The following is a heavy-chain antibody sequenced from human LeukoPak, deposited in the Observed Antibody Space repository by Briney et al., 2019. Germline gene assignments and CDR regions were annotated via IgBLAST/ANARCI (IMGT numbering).Heavy chain of an antibody. V-gene: IGHV4-38-2*02. CDR2: IYHSGST. D-gene: IGHD4-17*01. CDR3: ARGWDYGDYYWFDP. J-gene: IGHJ5*02. CDR1: GVSISNYY. Sequence: KPSETLSLTCTVSGVSISNYYWGWIRQPPGKGLEWIGTIYHSGSTYYNPYLKSRVTISVDTSKNQFSLRLSSVTAADTAVFYCARGWDYGDYYWFDPWGQGTLVTVSS.